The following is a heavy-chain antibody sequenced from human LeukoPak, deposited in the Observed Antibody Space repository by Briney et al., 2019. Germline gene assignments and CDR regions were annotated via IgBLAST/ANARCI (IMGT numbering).Heavy chain of an antibody. CDR2: LKQDGSKI. J-gene: IGHJ6*02. V-gene: IGHV3-7*01. CDR3: ARVPAYYYGMDA. Sequence: GGSLRLSCAASGFTFSGYWMSWVRQAPGKGLEWVACLKQDGSKIYYVDSVKGRFTISRDNAKNSPYLQMNSLRAEDTANYYCARVPAYYYGMDAWGQGTTVTVSS. CDR1: GFTFSGYW.